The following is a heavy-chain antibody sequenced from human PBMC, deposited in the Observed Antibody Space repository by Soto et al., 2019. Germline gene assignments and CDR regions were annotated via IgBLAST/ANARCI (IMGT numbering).Heavy chain of an antibody. V-gene: IGHV4-38-2*02. J-gene: IGHJ4*02. CDR3: AREKVGTTFFDT. D-gene: IGHD1-1*01. Sequence: LSLTCIVSGFAISRGYYWSWVRQPPGKGLEWIGSIYPSVSSYHNPSLATRLRLSIDASKNQFTLNLTSVTAADTALYFCAREKVGTTFFDTWGQGIQVTVSS. CDR1: GFAISRGYY. CDR2: IYPSVSS.